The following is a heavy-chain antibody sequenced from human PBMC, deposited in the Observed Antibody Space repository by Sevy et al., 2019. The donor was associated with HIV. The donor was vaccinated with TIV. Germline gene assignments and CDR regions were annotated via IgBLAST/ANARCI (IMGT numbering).Heavy chain of an antibody. CDR1: GASISSYF. D-gene: IGHD4-17*01. Sequence: SETLSLTCTVSGASISSYFWSWIRQPAGKGLEWIGRLDSSGTTNCNPSLKSRVTMSLDTPKNQYSLLLTSVTATDTAVYYCARIRSQDWYLDLWGRGTLVTVSS. CDR2: LDSSGTT. CDR3: ARIRSQDWYLDL. V-gene: IGHV4-4*07. J-gene: IGHJ2*01.